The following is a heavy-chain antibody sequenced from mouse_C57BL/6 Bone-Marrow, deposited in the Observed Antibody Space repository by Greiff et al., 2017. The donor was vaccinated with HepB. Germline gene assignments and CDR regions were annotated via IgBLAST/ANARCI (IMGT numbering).Heavy chain of an antibody. CDR3: ARDRGYDWYFDV. J-gene: IGHJ1*03. V-gene: IGHV3-5*01. Sequence: VQLQQSGPGLVKPSQTVFLTCTVTGISITTGNYRWSWIRQFPGNKLEWIGYIYYSGTITYNPSLTSRTTITRDTPKNQFFLEMNSLTAEDTATYYCARDRGYDWYFDVWGTGTTVTVSS. CDR1: GISITTGNYR. D-gene: IGHD3-2*02. CDR2: IYYSGTI.